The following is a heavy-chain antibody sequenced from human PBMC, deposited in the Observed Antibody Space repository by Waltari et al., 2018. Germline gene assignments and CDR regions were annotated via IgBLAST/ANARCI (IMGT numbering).Heavy chain of an antibody. V-gene: IGHV3-23*01. CDR1: GFTFRSYS. D-gene: IGHD3-9*01. CDR3: VKDRPDWPIDF. Sequence: EVQLLESGGGLVQPGGSLRLSCAASGFTFRSYSMSWVSQAPGKGLEWVSSIRSNGAGTYFADSVKGRFTIARDNSQNTLYLQISSLRVEDTAIYYCVKDRPDWPIDFWGQGTRVTVSS. CDR2: IRSNGAGT. J-gene: IGHJ4*02.